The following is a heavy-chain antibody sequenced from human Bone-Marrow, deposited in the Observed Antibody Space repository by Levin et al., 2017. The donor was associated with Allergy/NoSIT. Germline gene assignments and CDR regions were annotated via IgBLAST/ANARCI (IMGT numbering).Heavy chain of an antibody. J-gene: IGHJ6*03. V-gene: IGHV3-48*01. CDR2: ISSSSSTI. CDR1: GFTFSSYS. D-gene: IGHD3/OR15-3a*01. Sequence: GGSLRLSCAASGFTFSSYSMNWVRQAPGKGLEWVSYISSSSSTIYYADSVKGRFTISRDNAKNSLYLQMNSLRAEDTAVYYCARVRTGNYYYYYMDVWGKGTTVTVSS. CDR3: ARVRTGNYYYYYMDV.